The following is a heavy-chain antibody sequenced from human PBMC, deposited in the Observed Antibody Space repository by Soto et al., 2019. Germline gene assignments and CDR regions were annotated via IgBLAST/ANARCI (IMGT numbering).Heavy chain of an antibody. Sequence: GGSLRLSCEASGSPFSSYRMHWVPQALGKGLEWVAVISYDGSNNSYTDSVKGRFTISRDNSKNTVYLQMNSLRGEDTAVYYCAKDRSENFWVYYYAMDVWGQGTAVTVSS. V-gene: IGHV3-30*18. D-gene: IGHD6-19*01. CDR2: ISYDGSNN. CDR3: AKDRSENFWVYYYAMDV. J-gene: IGHJ6*02. CDR1: GSPFSSYR.